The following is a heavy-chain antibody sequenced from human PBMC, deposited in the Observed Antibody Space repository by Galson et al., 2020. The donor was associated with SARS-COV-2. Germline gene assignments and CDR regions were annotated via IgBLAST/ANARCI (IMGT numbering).Heavy chain of an antibody. CDR3: ARIRGDLNYYDSSGPLDY. CDR2: IDWDDDK. V-gene: IGHV2-70*11. J-gene: IGHJ4*02. D-gene: IGHD3-22*01. Sequence: SGPTLVKPTQTLTLTCTFSGFSLSTSGMCVSWIRQPPGKALEWLARIDWDDDKYYSTSLKTRLTISKDTSKNQVVLTMTNMDPVDTATYYCARIRGDLNYYDSSGPLDYWGQGTLVTVSS. CDR1: GFSLSTSGMC.